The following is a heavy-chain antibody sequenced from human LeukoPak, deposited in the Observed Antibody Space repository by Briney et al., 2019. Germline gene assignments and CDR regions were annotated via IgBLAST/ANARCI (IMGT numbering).Heavy chain of an antibody. V-gene: IGHV3-11*01. CDR3: AKEGFDS. CDR1: GFNLYDYY. CDR2: IPTSGPTT. J-gene: IGHJ4*02. Sequence: GGSLRLSCRASGFNLYDYYMSWIRQAPGKGLEWVAYIPTSGPTTYYADSVKGRFTISRDNSKNTLYLQMNSLRVEDTAVYYCAKEGFDSWGQGTLVTVSS.